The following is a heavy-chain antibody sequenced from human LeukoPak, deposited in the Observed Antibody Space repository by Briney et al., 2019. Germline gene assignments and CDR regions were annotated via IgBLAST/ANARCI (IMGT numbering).Heavy chain of an antibody. CDR1: GFTSSSYA. CDR2: ISYDGSNK. V-gene: IGHV3-30-3*01. J-gene: IGHJ4*02. D-gene: IGHD3-22*01. Sequence: GGSLRLSCAASGFTSSSYAMSWVRQAPGKGLEWVAVISYDGSNKYYADSVKGRFTISRDNSKNTLYLQMNSLRAEDTAVYYCARAHYYDSSGYYYYFDYWGQGTLVTVSS. CDR3: ARAHYYDSSGYYYYFDY.